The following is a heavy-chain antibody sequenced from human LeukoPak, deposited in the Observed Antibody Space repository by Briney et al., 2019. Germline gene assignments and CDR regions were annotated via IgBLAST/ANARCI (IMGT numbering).Heavy chain of an antibody. CDR1: GGTFSSYA. CDR3: AREGSQEGFDY. J-gene: IGHJ4*02. V-gene: IGHV1-69*05. Sequence: ASVKVSCKASGGTFSSYAISWVRQAPGQGLEWMGRIIPIFGTANYAQKFQGRVTITTDESTSTAYMALSSLRSEDTAVYYCAREGSQEGFDYWGQGTLVTVSS. CDR2: IIPIFGTA.